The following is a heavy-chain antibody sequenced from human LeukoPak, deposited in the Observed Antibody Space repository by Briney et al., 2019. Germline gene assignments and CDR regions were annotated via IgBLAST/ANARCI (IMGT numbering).Heavy chain of an antibody. CDR3: ARGIVVVVAATQDY. Sequence: ASVKVSCKTSGYTFIGYYMHWVRQAPGQGLALMGWINPNSGGAHYAQEFQGRVTMTRDTSISTGYMELSRLRSDDTAVYYCARGIVVVVAATQDYWGQGTLVTVSS. V-gene: IGHV1-2*02. CDR2: INPNSGGA. J-gene: IGHJ4*02. CDR1: GYTFIGYY. D-gene: IGHD2-15*01.